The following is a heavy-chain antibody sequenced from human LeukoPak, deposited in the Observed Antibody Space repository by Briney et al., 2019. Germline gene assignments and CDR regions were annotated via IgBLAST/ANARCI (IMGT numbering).Heavy chain of an antibody. CDR1: GFTFISYE. J-gene: IGHJ4*02. CDR3: ARARGHRRYGFDY. D-gene: IGHD5-18*01. CDR2: ISGSDGTI. Sequence: GGSLRLSCAASGFTFISYEMNWIRQAPGKGLEWVSYISGSDGTIYYADSVKGRFTASRDNAKNSLFLQMNSLRVEDTAVYYCARARGHRRYGFDYWGQGTLVTVSS. V-gene: IGHV3-48*03.